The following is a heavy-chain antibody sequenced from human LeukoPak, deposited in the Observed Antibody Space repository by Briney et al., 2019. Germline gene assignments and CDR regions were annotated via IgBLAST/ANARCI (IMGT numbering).Heavy chain of an antibody. D-gene: IGHD6-13*01. CDR2: ISSSGSSI. V-gene: IGHV3-48*03. Sequence: PGGSLRLSCAASGFTFSSYEMNWVRQAPGKGLEWVSKISSSGSSIYYEDSVKGRFTISRDNAKNLLYLQMNILRDEETAVYYCARRYSSSWFKPFDLWGQGTMVTVSS. CDR3: ARRYSSSWFKPFDL. CDR1: GFTFSSYE. J-gene: IGHJ3*01.